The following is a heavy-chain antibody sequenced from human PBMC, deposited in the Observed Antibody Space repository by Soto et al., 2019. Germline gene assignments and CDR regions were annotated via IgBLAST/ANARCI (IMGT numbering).Heavy chain of an antibody. V-gene: IGHV5-10-1*01. J-gene: IGHJ4*02. CDR1: GFIFTSYW. Sequence: GASLEISCKASGFIFTSYWLRWVRQMPGEGVEWMGILNPKGSFANYSTFFRGHVTISPDTSVTTAYLPWRRLKAADTSTYYCSWHKSCGGAYPFDFWGQGTLVTVSS. D-gene: IGHD3-16*01. CDR2: LNPKGSFA. CDR3: SWHKSCGGAYPFDF.